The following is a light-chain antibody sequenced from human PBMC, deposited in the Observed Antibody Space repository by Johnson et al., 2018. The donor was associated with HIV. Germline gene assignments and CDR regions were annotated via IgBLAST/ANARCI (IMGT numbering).Light chain of an antibody. CDR2: DNS. CDR3: ATCDSSPIVYV. Sequence: QSVLTQPPSVSAAPGQKVTISCSGSSSKIGNKYVSWYQQFPGTAPKVLIYDNSKRPSGIPDRFSGSTSGTSATLVITGLQTGEEAAYHCATCDSSPIVYVFGTGTKVTVL. V-gene: IGLV1-51*01. CDR1: SSKIGNKY. J-gene: IGLJ1*01.